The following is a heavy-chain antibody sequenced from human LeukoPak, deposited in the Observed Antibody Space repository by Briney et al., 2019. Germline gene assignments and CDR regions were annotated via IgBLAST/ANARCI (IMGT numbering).Heavy chain of an antibody. V-gene: IGHV4-39*07. D-gene: IGHD4-17*01. CDR3: ARASGDYVGYYYYYYMDV. J-gene: IGHJ6*03. Sequence: SETLSLTCTVSGGSISSSSYYWGWIRQPPGKGLEWIGSIYHSGRTYYNPSLKSRVTISVDTSKNQFSLKLSSVTAADTAVYYCARASGDYVGYYYYYYMDVWGKGTTVTVSS. CDR2: IYHSGRT. CDR1: GGSISSSSYY.